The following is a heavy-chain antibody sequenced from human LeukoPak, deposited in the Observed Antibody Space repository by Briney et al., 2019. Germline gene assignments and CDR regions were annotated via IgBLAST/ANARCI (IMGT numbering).Heavy chain of an antibody. CDR1: GGSISSHY. CDR2: IYYSGST. CDR3: AGSITMVRGVIITPHWFDP. D-gene: IGHD3-10*01. J-gene: IGHJ5*02. Sequence: SETLSLTCTVSGGSISSHYWSWIRQPPGKGLEWIGYIYYSGSTNYNPSLKSRVTMSVDTSKNQLSLKLSSVTAADTAVYYCAGSITMVRGVIITPHWFDPWGQGTLVTVSS. V-gene: IGHV4-59*11.